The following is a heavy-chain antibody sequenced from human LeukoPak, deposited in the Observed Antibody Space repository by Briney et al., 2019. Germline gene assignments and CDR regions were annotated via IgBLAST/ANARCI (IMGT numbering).Heavy chain of an antibody. D-gene: IGHD2-2*01. Sequence: SETLSLTCTVSGGSISSSSYYWGWIRQPPGKGLEWIGSVFYSGSTYNNPSLKSRVTISVDTSQNHFPLKLSSVTAADTAVYYCARVVVVPAAPPYYFDYWGQGTLVTVSS. CDR1: GGSISSSSYY. J-gene: IGHJ4*02. CDR3: ARVVVVPAAPPYYFDY. CDR2: VFYSGST. V-gene: IGHV4-39*02.